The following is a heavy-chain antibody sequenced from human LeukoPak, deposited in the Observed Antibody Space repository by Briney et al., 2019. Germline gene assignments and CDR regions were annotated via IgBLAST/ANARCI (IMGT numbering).Heavy chain of an antibody. Sequence: GGSLRLSCAASGFTFSSYSMNWVRQAPGKGLEWVSSISSSSSYIYHADSVKGRFTISRDNAKNSLYLQMNSLRAEDTAVYYCARDWAVIGSGWYYWGQGTLVTVSS. D-gene: IGHD6-19*01. CDR3: ARDWAVIGSGWYY. CDR2: ISSSSSYI. CDR1: GFTFSSYS. V-gene: IGHV3-21*01. J-gene: IGHJ4*02.